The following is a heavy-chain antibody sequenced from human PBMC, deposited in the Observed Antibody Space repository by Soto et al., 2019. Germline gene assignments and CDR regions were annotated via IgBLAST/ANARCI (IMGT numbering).Heavy chain of an antibody. J-gene: IGHJ4*02. V-gene: IGHV4-59*01. CDR3: ARQMTTLTTLDY. D-gene: IGHD4-17*01. CDR1: GGSISSYY. CDR2: IYYSGST. Sequence: PSETLSLTCAVSGGSISSYYWSWIRQPPGKGLEWIGYIYYSGSTNYNPSLKSRVTISVDTSKNQFSLKVSSVTAADTAVYYCARQMTTLTTLDYWGQGTLVTVSS.